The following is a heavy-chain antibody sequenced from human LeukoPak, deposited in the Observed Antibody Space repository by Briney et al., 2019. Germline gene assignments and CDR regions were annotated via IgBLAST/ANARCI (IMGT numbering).Heavy chain of an antibody. CDR1: GFNFKTSW. CDR3: ARKYTIFGVVIRDTRWYFDL. D-gene: IGHD3-3*01. Sequence: GGSLRLACAASGFNFKTSWMSWVRQAQGKVLEWVSAISGSGGSTYYADSVKGRFTISRDNSKNTLYLQMNSLRAEDTAVYYCARKYTIFGVVIRDTRWYFDLWGRGTLVTVSS. CDR2: ISGSGGST. V-gene: IGHV3-23*01. J-gene: IGHJ2*01.